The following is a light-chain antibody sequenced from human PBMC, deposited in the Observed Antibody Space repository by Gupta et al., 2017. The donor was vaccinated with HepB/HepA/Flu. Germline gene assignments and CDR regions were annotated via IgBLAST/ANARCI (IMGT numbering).Light chain of an antibody. CDR2: RNN. Sequence: QSVLTQPPSASGTPGQRVTLSCSGSSSNLGSNYVYWDQQLPGTAPKLLIFRNNQRPSGVPDRFSGSKSGTSASLAISGLRSEDEADYYCAAWDDSLSGLYVFGTGTKVTVL. J-gene: IGLJ1*01. CDR3: AAWDDSLSGLYV. CDR1: SSNLGSNY. V-gene: IGLV1-47*01.